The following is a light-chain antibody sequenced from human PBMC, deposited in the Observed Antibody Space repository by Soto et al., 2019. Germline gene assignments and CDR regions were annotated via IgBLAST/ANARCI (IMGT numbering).Light chain of an antibody. CDR2: EGS. CDR1: SSDIGSYNL. CDR3: CSYAGSRTVV. Sequence: QSALTQPASVSGSPGQSITISCTGTSSDIGSYNLLSWYQQHPGKAPKLMIYEGSKRPSGVSNRFSGSKSGNTASLTISGLQDEDEADYYCCSYAGSRTVVFSGGTKLTVL. J-gene: IGLJ2*01. V-gene: IGLV2-23*01.